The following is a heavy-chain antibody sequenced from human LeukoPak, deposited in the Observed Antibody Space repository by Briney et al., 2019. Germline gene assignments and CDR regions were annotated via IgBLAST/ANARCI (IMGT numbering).Heavy chain of an antibody. Sequence: SETLSLTCTVSGGSISSYYWSWIRQPPGKGLEWIGYIYYSGSTNYNPSLKSRVTISVDTSKNQFSLKLSSVTAADTAVYYCARGRAAAYFDYWGQGTLVTVFS. CDR1: GGSISSYY. D-gene: IGHD6-13*01. CDR2: IYYSGST. CDR3: ARGRAAAYFDY. J-gene: IGHJ4*02. V-gene: IGHV4-59*01.